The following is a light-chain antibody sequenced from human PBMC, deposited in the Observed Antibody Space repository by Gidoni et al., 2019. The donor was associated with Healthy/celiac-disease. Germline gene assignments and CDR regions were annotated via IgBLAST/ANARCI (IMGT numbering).Light chain of an antibody. CDR2: DAS. V-gene: IGKV1-5*01. Sequence: DIQITQSPSTLSASLGDRVTITCRASQSISSWLAWYQQKPGKAPKLLIYDASSLESGVPSRFSGSGSGTEFTLTISSLQPDDFATYYCQQYNSYSPWTFGQGTKVEIK. CDR1: QSISSW. CDR3: QQYNSYSPWT. J-gene: IGKJ1*01.